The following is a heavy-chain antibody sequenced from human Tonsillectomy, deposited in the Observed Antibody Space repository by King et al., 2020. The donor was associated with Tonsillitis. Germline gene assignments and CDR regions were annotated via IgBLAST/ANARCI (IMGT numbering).Heavy chain of an antibody. Sequence: VQLQESGPGLVKPSETLSLTCTVSGGSISSHFWSWIRQPPGKGLEWIGYMYYSGSTTYNPSLKSRVTVSEDTSKNQLSLKLSSVTAADTAVYYCARASRSYSKYGYYFYYYMDVWGKGTTVTVSS. J-gene: IGHJ6*03. CDR1: GGSISSHF. D-gene: IGHD3-10*01. CDR3: ARASRSYSKYGYYFYYYMDV. CDR2: MYYSGST. V-gene: IGHV4-59*11.